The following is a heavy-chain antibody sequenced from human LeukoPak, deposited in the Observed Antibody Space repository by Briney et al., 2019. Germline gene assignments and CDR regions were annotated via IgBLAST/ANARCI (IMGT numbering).Heavy chain of an antibody. D-gene: IGHD2-15*01. J-gene: IGHJ4*02. CDR2: VKEDGSEK. Sequence: GGSLRLSCAASGFTFTSYWMSWVRQAPGKGLEWVASVKEDGSEKYYVDSVKGRFTISRDNAKNSMSLQMNSLGAEDTAVYYCARGRIALLWGQGTLVTVSS. V-gene: IGHV3-7*01. CDR1: GFTFTSYW. CDR3: ARGRIALL.